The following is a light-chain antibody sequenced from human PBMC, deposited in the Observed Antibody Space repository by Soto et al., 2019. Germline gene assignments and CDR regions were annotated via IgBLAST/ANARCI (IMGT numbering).Light chain of an antibody. CDR2: KAS. CDR3: QQDTVWPRPT. Sequence: DIQMTQSPSTLSGSVGDRVTITCRASQTISSWLAWYQQKPGKAPKLLIYKASTLKSGVPSRFSGSGSGTEFTRTISSLQSVEYGVNYRQQDTVWPRPTFGRGTQLEIK. CDR1: QTISSW. J-gene: IGKJ4*01. V-gene: IGKV1-5*03.